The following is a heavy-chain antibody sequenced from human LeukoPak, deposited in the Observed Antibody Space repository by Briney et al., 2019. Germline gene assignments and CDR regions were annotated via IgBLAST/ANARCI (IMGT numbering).Heavy chain of an antibody. D-gene: IGHD6-13*01. V-gene: IGHV4-39*01. CDR2: IYYSGST. Sequence: PSETLSLTCTVSGASINSDTYYWGWIRQPPGKGLEWIGSIYYSGSTYYNPSLKSRVSISVDTSKNQFSLKLNSVTAADTAVYYCARPVIHFDYSSSWTDGGDHDYWGQGTLVTVSS. CDR3: ARPVIHFDYSSSWTDGGDHDY. J-gene: IGHJ4*02. CDR1: GASINSDTYY.